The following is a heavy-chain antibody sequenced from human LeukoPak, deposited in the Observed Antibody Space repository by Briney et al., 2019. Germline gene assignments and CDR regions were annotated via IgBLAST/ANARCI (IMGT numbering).Heavy chain of an antibody. V-gene: IGHV1-69*04. CDR1: GGTFSSYA. CDR3: ASPAYSYGYWGKSYYGMDV. CDR2: IIPILGIA. Sequence: GASVRVSCKASGGTFSSYAISWVRQAPGQGLEWMGRIIPILGIANYAQKFQGRVTITADKSTSTAYMELSSLRSEDTAVYYCASPAYSYGYWGKSYYGMDVWGQGTTVTVSS. J-gene: IGHJ6*02. D-gene: IGHD5-18*01.